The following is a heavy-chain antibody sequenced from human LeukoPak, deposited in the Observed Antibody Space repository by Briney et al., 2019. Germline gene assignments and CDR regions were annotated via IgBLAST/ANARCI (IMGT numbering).Heavy chain of an antibody. CDR3: ARNPYGDYYFDY. J-gene: IGHJ4*02. CDR1: GFTLRSYA. V-gene: IGHV3-30-3*01. Sequence: GGSLRLSCAASGFTLRSYAMHWVRQAPGKGLEWVAVISYDGSNKYYADSVKGRFTISRDNSENTLYVQMNSLRAEDTALYYCARNPYGDYYFDYWGLGTLVTVSS. CDR2: ISYDGSNK. D-gene: IGHD4-17*01.